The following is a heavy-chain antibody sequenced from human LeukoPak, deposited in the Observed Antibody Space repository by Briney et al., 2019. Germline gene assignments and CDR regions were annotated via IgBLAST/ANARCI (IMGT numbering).Heavy chain of an antibody. CDR2: IRCSGSII. Sequence: PGGSLRLSCAVYGFPLSYYYMRWIRRAPGKGLELVSYIRCSGSIIYYADSVKGRFTISRDNSKNTLYLQMNSLRADDTAVYYCAKGSPLCYFDYWGQGTLVTVSS. J-gene: IGHJ4*02. D-gene: IGHD3-16*01. CDR3: AKGSPLCYFDY. V-gene: IGHV3-11*04. CDR1: GFPLSYYY.